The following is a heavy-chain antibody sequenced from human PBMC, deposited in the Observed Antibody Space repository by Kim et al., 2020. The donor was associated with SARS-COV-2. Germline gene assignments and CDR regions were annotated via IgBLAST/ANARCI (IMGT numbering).Heavy chain of an antibody. CDR1: GFTFSSYG. CDR2: IWYDGSNK. CDR3: AREGGEWQQPDLPQGLSYYFDY. D-gene: IGHD6-13*01. V-gene: IGHV3-33*01. Sequence: GGSLRLSCAASGFTFSSYGMHWVRQAPGKGLEWVAVIWYDGSNKYYADSVKGRFTISRDNSKNTLYLQMNSLRAEDTAVYYCAREGGEWQQPDLPQGLSYYFDYWGQGTLVTVSS. J-gene: IGHJ4*02.